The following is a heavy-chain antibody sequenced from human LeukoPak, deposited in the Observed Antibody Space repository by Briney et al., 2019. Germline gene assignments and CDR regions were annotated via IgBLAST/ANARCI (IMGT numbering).Heavy chain of an antibody. V-gene: IGHV3-72*01. J-gene: IGHJ6*03. CDR2: TRNKANSYTT. CDR1: GFTFSDHY. Sequence: GSLRLSCAASGFTFSDHYMDWVRQAPGKGLEWVGRTRNKANSYTTEYAASVKGRFTISRDDSKNSLYLQMNSLKTEDTAVYYCATPYYMDVWGKGTTVTVSS. CDR3: ATPYYMDV.